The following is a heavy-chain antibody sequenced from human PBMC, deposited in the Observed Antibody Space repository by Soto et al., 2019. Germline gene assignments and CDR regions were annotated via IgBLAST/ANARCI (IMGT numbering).Heavy chain of an antibody. J-gene: IGHJ4*02. CDR1: GGSISSSNW. CDR3: ARGNRRWELLYFDY. V-gene: IGHV4-4*02. D-gene: IGHD1-26*01. Sequence: QVQLQESGPGLVKPSGTLSLTCAVSGGSISSSNWWSWVRQPPGKGLEWIGEIYHSGSTNYKPSLKSRVTISVDKSQNHFSLKLSSVTAADTAVYYCARGNRRWELLYFDYWGQGTLVTVSS. CDR2: IYHSGST.